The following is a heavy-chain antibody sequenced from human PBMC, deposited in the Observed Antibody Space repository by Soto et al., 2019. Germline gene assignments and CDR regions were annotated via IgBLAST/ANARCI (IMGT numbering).Heavy chain of an antibody. CDR2: MNPNSGNT. V-gene: IGHV1-8*02. Sequence: ASVKVSCKASGYTFTSYYINWVRQATGQGLEWMGWMNPNSGNTGYAQKLQGRVTMTTDTSTSTAYMELRSLRSDDTAVYYCARFTDFWSGYFVVPRYYFDYWGQGTLVTVSS. D-gene: IGHD3-3*01. CDR1: GYTFTSYY. CDR3: ARFTDFWSGYFVVPRYYFDY. J-gene: IGHJ4*02.